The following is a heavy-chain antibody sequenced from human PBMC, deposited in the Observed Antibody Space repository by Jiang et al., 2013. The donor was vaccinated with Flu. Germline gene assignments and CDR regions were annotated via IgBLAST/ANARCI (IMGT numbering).Heavy chain of an antibody. CDR2: IDWDDDK. Sequence: KPTQTLTLTCNFSGFSLSTAGMCVSWIRQPPGKALEWLARIDWDDDKYYSTSLKTRLTISKDTSKNQVVLTMTNMDPVDTATYYCARALNYYSAFDYWGQGTLVTVSS. CDR3: ARALNYYSAFDY. V-gene: IGHV2-70*11. J-gene: IGHJ4*02. D-gene: IGHD3-10*01. CDR1: GFSLSTAGMC.